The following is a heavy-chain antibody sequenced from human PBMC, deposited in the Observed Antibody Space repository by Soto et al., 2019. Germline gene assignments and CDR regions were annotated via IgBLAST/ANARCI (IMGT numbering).Heavy chain of an antibody. J-gene: IGHJ5*02. D-gene: IGHD1-1*01. CDR2: ITSSGGNA. Sequence: PGGSLRLSCAASGFSFKDDYMTWMRQTPEKGLEGISTITSSGGNAYYAASVKGRVTISRDNAHNSLYLQISGLRAEDTALYYCARDMYTTDVNYFDLWGQGTLVTVSS. CDR3: ARDMYTTDVNYFDL. CDR1: GFSFKDDY. V-gene: IGHV3-11*01.